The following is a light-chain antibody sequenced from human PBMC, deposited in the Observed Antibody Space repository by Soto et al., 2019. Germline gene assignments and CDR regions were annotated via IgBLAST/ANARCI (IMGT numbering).Light chain of an antibody. J-gene: IGKJ4*01. CDR3: QQCYSTPLT. CDR2: AAS. V-gene: IGKV1-39*01. CDR1: QNISNY. Sequence: DIQITQSPSSLASFLCDIVTITCRASQNISNYLNWYQQQPGKAPKLLIYAASSLQSGVPSRFSGSGSGTDFTLTISSLQPEDFATYYCQQCYSTPLTFGGGTKVDIK.